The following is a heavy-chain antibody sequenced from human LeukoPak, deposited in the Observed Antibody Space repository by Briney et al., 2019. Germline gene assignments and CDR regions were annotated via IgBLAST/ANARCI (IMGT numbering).Heavy chain of an antibody. Sequence: SETLSLTCTVSGGSISSSSYNWAWIRQPPGKGLEWIGAIHHGGSTYYNPSLKSRVTISVDTSKNQFSLKLSSVTAADTAFYYCARLPFSGTTSCPLDYWGQGTLVTVSS. J-gene: IGHJ4*02. CDR2: IHHGGST. CDR1: GGSISSSSYN. V-gene: IGHV4-39*01. CDR3: ARLPFSGTTSCPLDY. D-gene: IGHD2-2*01.